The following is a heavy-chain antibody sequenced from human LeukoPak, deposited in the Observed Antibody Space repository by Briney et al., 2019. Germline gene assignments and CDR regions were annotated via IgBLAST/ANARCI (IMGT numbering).Heavy chain of an antibody. CDR2: ISGSGGST. CDR1: GFTFSSYA. Sequence: PGGSLRLSCAASGFTFSSYAMSWVRQAPGKGLEWVSAISGSGGSTYYADSVKGRFTISRDNSKNTLYLQTNSLRAEDTAVYYCAKTPPPYCGGDCYKDWGQGTLVTVSS. D-gene: IGHD2-21*02. J-gene: IGHJ4*02. V-gene: IGHV3-23*01. CDR3: AKTPPPYCGGDCYKD.